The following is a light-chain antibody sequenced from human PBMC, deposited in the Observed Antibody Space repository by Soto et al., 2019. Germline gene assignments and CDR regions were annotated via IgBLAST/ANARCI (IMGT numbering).Light chain of an antibody. J-gene: IGLJ1*01. V-gene: IGLV1-44*01. Sequence: QSVLTQSPSASGTPGQRVTISCSGSSSNIGSNTVNWYQQLPGTAPKLLIYSNNQRPSGVPDRFSGSKSGTSASLAISGLQSEDEADYYCAAWDDSRDVFGTGTKVTVL. CDR1: SSNIGSNT. CDR2: SNN. CDR3: AAWDDSRDV.